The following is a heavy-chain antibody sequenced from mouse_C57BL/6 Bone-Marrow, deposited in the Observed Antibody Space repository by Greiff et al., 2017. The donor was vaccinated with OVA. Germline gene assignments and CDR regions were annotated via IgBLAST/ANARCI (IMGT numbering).Heavy chain of an antibody. CDR2: IDPETGGT. V-gene: IGHV1-15*01. D-gene: IGHD2-5*01. Sequence: VQLQQSGAELVRPGASVTLSCKASGYTFTDYEMHWVKQTPVHGLEWIGAIDPETGGTAYNQKFKGKAILTADKSSSTAYMELRSLTSEDSAVYYRTRCASNYYAMDYGGQGTAVTVSA. CDR1: GYTFTDYE. CDR3: TRCASNYYAMDY. J-gene: IGHJ4*01.